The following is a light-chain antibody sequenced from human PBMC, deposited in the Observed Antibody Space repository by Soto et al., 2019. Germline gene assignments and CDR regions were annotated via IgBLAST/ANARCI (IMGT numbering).Light chain of an antibody. V-gene: IGLV2-14*03. CDR2: DVA. CDR1: SSDIGAYDS. J-gene: IGLJ2*01. CDR3: SSYTTISTLV. Sequence: QSALTQPASVSGSPGQSITIPCTGTSSDIGAYDSVSWYQQHPGKVPKLMIYDVANRPSGVSDRFSGSKSGNTASLTISGLQAEDEADYYCSSYTTISTLVFGGGTKLTV.